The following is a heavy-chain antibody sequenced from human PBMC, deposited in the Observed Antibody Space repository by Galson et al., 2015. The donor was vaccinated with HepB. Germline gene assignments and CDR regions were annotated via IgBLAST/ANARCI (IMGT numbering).Heavy chain of an antibody. Sequence: SLTCAVSGYSISSGYYWGWIRQPPGKGLEWIGSIYHSGSTYYNPSLKSRVTISVDTSKNQFSLKLSSVTAADTAVYYCARDKVVVVVAATIYYYYGMDVWGQGTTVTVSS. J-gene: IGHJ6*02. CDR2: IYHSGST. CDR3: ARDKVVVVVAATIYYYYGMDV. D-gene: IGHD2-15*01. CDR1: GYSISSGYY. V-gene: IGHV4-38-2*02.